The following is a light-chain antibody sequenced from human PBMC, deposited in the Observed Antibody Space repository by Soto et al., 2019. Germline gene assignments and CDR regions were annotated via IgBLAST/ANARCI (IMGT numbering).Light chain of an antibody. V-gene: IGKV3D-15*01. J-gene: IGKJ4*01. CDR1: QSVSSN. Sequence: EIVMTQSPATLSVSPGERATLSCRASQSVSSNLAWYQQKPGQAPRLLIYGASTRVTGIPARFSGSGAGTEFTLTISSRQSEDFAVYYCQQYNSWPPLTFGGGTKVEIK. CDR3: QQYNSWPPLT. CDR2: GAS.